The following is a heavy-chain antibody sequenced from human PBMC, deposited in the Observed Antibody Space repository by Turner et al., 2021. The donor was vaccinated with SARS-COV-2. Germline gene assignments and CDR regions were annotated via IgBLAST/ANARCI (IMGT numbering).Heavy chain of an antibody. J-gene: IGHJ6*02. CDR2: ISSSSSYI. CDR3: ARDHRPVVVPAAKRAGSYYYGMDV. D-gene: IGHD2-2*01. Sequence: EVQLVESGGGLVKPGGSLRLSCADSGFTLSSYSMNWVRQAPGKGLEWVSSISSSSSYIYYADSVKGRFTISRDNAKNSLYLQMNSLGAEDTAVYYCARDHRPVVVPAAKRAGSYYYGMDVWGQVTTVTVSS. CDR1: GFTLSSYS. V-gene: IGHV3-21*01.